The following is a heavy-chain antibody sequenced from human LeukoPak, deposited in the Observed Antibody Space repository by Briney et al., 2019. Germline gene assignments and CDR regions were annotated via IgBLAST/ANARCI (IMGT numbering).Heavy chain of an antibody. V-gene: IGHV3-33*01. CDR1: GFTFSSYG. CDR3: ARYRSMSGWYIDL. J-gene: IGHJ2*01. CDR2: IWYDGSNK. D-gene: IGHD1-26*01. Sequence: GGSLRLSCAASGFTFSSYGMHWVRRAPGKGLEWVAVIWYDGSNKYYPNSVQGRFTISRDNSKNTLYLQVNRLRAEDTAVYYCARYRSMSGWYIDLWGRGTLVTVSS.